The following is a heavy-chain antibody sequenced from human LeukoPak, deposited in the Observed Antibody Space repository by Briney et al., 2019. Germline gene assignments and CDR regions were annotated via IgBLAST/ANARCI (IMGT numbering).Heavy chain of an antibody. J-gene: IGHJ4*02. V-gene: IGHV4-34*01. CDR1: GGSFSGYY. CDR3: ARGSGWYY. CDR2: INHSGST. D-gene: IGHD6-19*01. Sequence: SETLSLTCAVYGGSFSGYYWSWIRQPPGKGLEWIREINHSGSTNYNPSLKSRVTISVDTSKNQFSLKLSSVTAADTAVYYCARGSGWYYWGQGTLVTVSS.